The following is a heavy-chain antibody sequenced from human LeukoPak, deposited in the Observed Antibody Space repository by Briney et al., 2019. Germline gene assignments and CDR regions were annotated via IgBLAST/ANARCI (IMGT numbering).Heavy chain of an antibody. Sequence: KSGGSLRLSGAASGFTFSDYYMSWIRQAPGKGLEWVSYISSSGTTIYYADSVKGRFTISRDNAKNSLYLQMNSLRAEDTAVYYCARRTVTRDWYFDLWGRGTLVTVSS. J-gene: IGHJ2*01. CDR2: ISSSGTTI. V-gene: IGHV3-11*01. CDR3: ARRTVTRDWYFDL. D-gene: IGHD4-17*01. CDR1: GFTFSDYY.